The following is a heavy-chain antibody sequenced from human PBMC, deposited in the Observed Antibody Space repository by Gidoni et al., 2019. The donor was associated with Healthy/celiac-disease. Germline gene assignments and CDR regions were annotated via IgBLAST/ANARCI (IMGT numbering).Heavy chain of an antibody. CDR3: ARQRYYYGSGRYRLYGMDV. Sequence: QVQLQQWGAGLLKPSETLSLTCAVSGGSFSAYYWSWIRQPPGKGLEWIGEINHSGSTNYNPSLKSRVTISVDTSKNQFSLKLSSVTAADTAVYYCARQRYYYGSGRYRLYGMDVWGQGTTVTVSS. J-gene: IGHJ6*02. CDR2: INHSGST. D-gene: IGHD3-10*01. V-gene: IGHV4-34*01. CDR1: GGSFSAYY.